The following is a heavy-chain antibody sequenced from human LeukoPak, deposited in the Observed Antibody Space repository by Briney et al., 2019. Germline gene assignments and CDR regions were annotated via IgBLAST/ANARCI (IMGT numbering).Heavy chain of an antibody. CDR2: INPDGSEK. CDR3: AGAGARSSDRWWYDY. D-gene: IGHD2-15*01. Sequence: GGSLRLSCAASGFIFSSYYMTWVRQVPGKGLEWVANINPDGSEKNYVDSVKGRFTISRDNARNSLYLQMNSLRAEDTALYYCAGAGARSSDRWWYDYWGQGTLVTVSS. J-gene: IGHJ4*02. CDR1: GFIFSSYY. V-gene: IGHV3-7*03.